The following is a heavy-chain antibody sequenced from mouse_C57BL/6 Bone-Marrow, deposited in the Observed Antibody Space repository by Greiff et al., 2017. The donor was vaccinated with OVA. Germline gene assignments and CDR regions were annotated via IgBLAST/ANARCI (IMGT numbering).Heavy chain of an antibody. CDR1: GYTFTSYW. V-gene: IGHV1-64*01. D-gene: IGHD1-1*01. Sequence: QVQLQQPGAELVKPGASVKLSCKASGYTFTSYWMHWVKQRPGQGLEWIGMIHPNSGSTNYNEKFKSKATLTVDKSSSTAYMQLSSLTSEDSAVYYCARESLLRYRLWYFDVWGTGTTGTVSS. J-gene: IGHJ1*03. CDR3: ARESLLRYRLWYFDV. CDR2: IHPNSGST.